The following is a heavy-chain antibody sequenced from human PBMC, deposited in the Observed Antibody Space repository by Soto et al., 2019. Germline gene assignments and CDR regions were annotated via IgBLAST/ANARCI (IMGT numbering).Heavy chain of an antibody. V-gene: IGHV4-59*01. Sequence: PSETLSLTCTVSGVSISSYYWSWIRQSPGKGLEWIGYMYYSGSTNYNPSLKSRVTISIDTSRNQFSLKLSSVTAADTAVYYCARGTFGVVKDWGQGTLVTVSS. CDR1: GVSISSYY. CDR2: MYYSGST. CDR3: ARGTFGVVKD. D-gene: IGHD3-3*01. J-gene: IGHJ4*02.